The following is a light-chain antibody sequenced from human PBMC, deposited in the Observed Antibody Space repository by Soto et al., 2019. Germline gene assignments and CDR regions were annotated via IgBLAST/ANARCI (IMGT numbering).Light chain of an antibody. V-gene: IGKV3-11*01. Sequence: EVVLTQSPATLSLSPGERATLSCRASQSVSSHLAWYQQRPGQAPRLLIYDAYNRATGIPGRFSGSGYGTDFTLTISSREPEDFALYYWQQRSDGPAYTFGQGTRLDIK. CDR2: DAY. CDR3: QQRSDGPAYT. J-gene: IGKJ2*01. CDR1: QSVSSH.